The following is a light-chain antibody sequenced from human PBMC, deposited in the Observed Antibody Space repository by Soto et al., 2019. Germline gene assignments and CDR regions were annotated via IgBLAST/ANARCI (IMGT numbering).Light chain of an antibody. J-gene: IGKJ1*01. CDR3: QQYNNWHPET. V-gene: IGKV3-15*01. CDR1: TTIYSN. CDR2: RAS. Sequence: ILMPQAPATLSVSPGESATLSCRAGTTIYSNVAWYQHRPAQAPSLLIYRASTRAPGVPARFSGSGSGTALTLTISGLQSADFAAYYCQQYNNWHPETFGQGTKVDIK.